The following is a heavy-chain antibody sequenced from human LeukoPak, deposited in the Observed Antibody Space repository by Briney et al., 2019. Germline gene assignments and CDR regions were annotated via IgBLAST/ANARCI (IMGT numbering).Heavy chain of an antibody. V-gene: IGHV1-69*01. Sequence: ASVKLSCKASGGTFSSYAISWVRQAPGQGLEWMGGIIPIFGTANYAQKFQGRVTITADESTSTAYMELSSLRSEDTAVYYCARSGDYDATYYFDYWGQGTLVTVSS. CDR3: ARSGDYDATYYFDY. D-gene: IGHD4-17*01. CDR2: IIPIFGTA. J-gene: IGHJ4*02. CDR1: GGTFSSYA.